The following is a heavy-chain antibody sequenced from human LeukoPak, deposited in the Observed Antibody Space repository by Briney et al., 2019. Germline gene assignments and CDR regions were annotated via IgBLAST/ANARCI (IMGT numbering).Heavy chain of an antibody. V-gene: IGHV3-21*01. CDR3: ARDQTTYLTTTEYKWFDP. D-gene: IGHD1-1*01. CDR1: GFTFSSYA. J-gene: IGHJ5*02. Sequence: PGGSLRLSCAASGFTFSSYAMHWVRQAPGKGLEWVASISSSSIYIHYADSVKGRFTISRDNAKNSLYLQMNSLRAEDTAVYYCARDQTTYLTTTEYKWFDPWGQGTLVTVSS. CDR2: ISSSSIYI.